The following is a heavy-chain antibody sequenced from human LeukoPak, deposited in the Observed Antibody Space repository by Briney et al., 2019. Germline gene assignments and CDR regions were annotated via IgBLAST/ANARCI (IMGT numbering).Heavy chain of an antibody. Sequence: GGSLRLSCAASGFTFSSYAMSWVRHAPGEGLVCVSAVSGSGCSTYYADSVKGRFTISRDNSKNTLYLQMNGLRAEDTAVYYCAKTPRYCGGDCYDYWGQGTLVTVSS. J-gene: IGHJ4*02. CDR3: AKTPRYCGGDCYDY. CDR2: VSGSGCST. D-gene: IGHD2-21*01. V-gene: IGHV3-23*01. CDR1: GFTFSSYA.